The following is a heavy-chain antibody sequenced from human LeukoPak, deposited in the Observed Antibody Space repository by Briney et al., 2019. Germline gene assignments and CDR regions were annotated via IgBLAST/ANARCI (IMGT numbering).Heavy chain of an antibody. CDR1: GFTFGTFD. V-gene: IGHV3-23*01. CDR3: VRDSEGSFDY. Sequence: GRSLRLSCAASGFTFGTFDMSCVRQTPGRGLEWVSTLACLDASCTEYYSDSVKGRFTISRDKSKSTLSLQVNSLKVEDTAMYYCVRDSEGSFDYWGQGTLVTVSS. D-gene: IGHD3-10*01. J-gene: IGHJ4*02. CDR2: LACLDASCTE.